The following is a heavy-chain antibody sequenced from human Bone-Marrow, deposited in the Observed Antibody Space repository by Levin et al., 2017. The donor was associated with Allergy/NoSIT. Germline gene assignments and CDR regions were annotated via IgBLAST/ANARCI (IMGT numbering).Heavy chain of an antibody. V-gene: IGHV3-23*01. CDR1: GFSFRAYA. Sequence: GGSLRLFCAASGFSFRAYAMNWVRQPPGRGLEWVSTIIGSGSSTYYADSVKGRFTVSRDNSKNTLYLQMNSLRAEDTAVYYCGSFVYDYVWANQRTWGQGTLVAVSS. CDR2: IIGSGSST. D-gene: IGHD3-16*01. J-gene: IGHJ5*02. CDR3: GSFVYDYVWANQRT.